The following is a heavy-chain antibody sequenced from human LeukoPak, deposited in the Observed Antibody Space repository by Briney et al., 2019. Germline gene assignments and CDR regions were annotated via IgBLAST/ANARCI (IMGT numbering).Heavy chain of an antibody. CDR1: GGPISSGDSH. J-gene: IGHJ4*02. D-gene: IGHD2-2*01. V-gene: IGHV4-31*01. CDR3: ARDAWGYCSSTTCYGGALDS. Sequence: PSETLSLTCTVSGGPISSGDSHWSWIRQLPGKGLEWIGYIYYSGTTYYNPSLKSQVIMSVDTSKNQFSLKLSSVTAADTAVYYCARDAWGYCSSTTCYGGALDSWGQGTLVTVSS. CDR2: IYYSGTT.